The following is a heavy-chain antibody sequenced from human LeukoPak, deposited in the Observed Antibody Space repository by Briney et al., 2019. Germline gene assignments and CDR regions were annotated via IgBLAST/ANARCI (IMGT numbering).Heavy chain of an antibody. V-gene: IGHV4-34*01. CDR2: INHSGST. Sequence: SETLSLTCAVYGGSFSGYYWSWIRQPPGKGLEWIGEINHSGSTNYNPSLKSRVTISVDTSKNQFSLKLSSVTAADTAVYYCASKGYSYGKTSDYWGQGTLVTVSS. D-gene: IGHD5-18*01. J-gene: IGHJ4*02. CDR1: GGSFSGYY. CDR3: ASKGYSYGKTSDY.